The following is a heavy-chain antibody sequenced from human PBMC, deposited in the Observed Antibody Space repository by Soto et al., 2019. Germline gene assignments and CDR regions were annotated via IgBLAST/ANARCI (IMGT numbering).Heavy chain of an antibody. Sequence: GKGLEWMGRIDPSDSYTNYSPSFQGHVTISADKSISTAYLQWSSLKASDTAMYYCARLDYYDSSGYYGSPYYYGMDVWGQGTTVTVSS. CDR3: ARLDYYDSSGYYGSPYYYGMDV. J-gene: IGHJ6*02. CDR2: IDPSDSYT. V-gene: IGHV5-10-1*01. D-gene: IGHD3-22*01.